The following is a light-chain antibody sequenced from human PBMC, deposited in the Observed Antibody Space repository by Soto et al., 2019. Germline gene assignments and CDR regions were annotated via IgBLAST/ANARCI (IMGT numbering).Light chain of an antibody. CDR1: LGISSY. J-gene: IGKJ1*01. V-gene: IGKV1-12*01. Sequence: DIQMTQSPSSVSASVGDKVTITCRASLGISSYLVWYQQKPGKAPKLLIYSASTLQSGVPSRFSGSGSGTDFTLTITSLQAEDFATYYCQQANSFPLAFGQGTKVEIK. CDR2: SAS. CDR3: QQANSFPLA.